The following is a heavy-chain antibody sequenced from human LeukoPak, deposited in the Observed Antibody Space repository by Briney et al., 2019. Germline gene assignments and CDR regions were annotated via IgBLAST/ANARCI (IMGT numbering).Heavy chain of an antibody. Sequence: GGSLRLSCAASGFTFSSYSMNWVRQAPGKGLEGVSSISSSSSYIYYADSVKGRFTISRDNAKNSLYLQMNSLRAEDTAVYYCASYTYYDSSGPIDYWGQGTLVTVSS. V-gene: IGHV3-21*01. J-gene: IGHJ4*02. CDR3: ASYTYYDSSGPIDY. CDR1: GFTFSSYS. D-gene: IGHD3-22*01. CDR2: ISSSSSYI.